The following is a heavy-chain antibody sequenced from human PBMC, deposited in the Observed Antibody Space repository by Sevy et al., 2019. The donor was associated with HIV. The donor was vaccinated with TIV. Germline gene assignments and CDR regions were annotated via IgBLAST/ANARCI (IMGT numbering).Heavy chain of an antibody. CDR2: ISTDATKQ. D-gene: IGHD3-3*01. J-gene: IGHJ4*02. CDR1: GFTFSIYG. CDR3: VRELPMNGFWDFDS. Sequence: GGSLRLSCVASGFTFSIYGIHWVRQAPGKGLEWMAVISTDATKQHFIDSVKGRFAMARDNSKYTVFLHMNNLRPDDTATYYCVRELPMNGFWDFDSLGQGTLVTVSS. V-gene: IGHV3-30*09.